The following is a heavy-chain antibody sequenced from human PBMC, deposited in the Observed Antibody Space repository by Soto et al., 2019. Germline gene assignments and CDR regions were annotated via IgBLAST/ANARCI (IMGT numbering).Heavy chain of an antibody. J-gene: IGHJ6*02. Sequence: QVQLVQSGAEVKKPGSSVKVSCKASGGTFSSYAISWVRQAPGQGVEWMGGIIPIFGTANYAQKFQGRVTITADESTSTAYMELSSLRSEDTAVYYCARGLMYYDILTGYQNYYYYGMDVWGQGTTVTVSS. CDR1: GGTFSSYA. CDR3: ARGLMYYDILTGYQNYYYYGMDV. CDR2: IIPIFGTA. D-gene: IGHD3-9*01. V-gene: IGHV1-69*01.